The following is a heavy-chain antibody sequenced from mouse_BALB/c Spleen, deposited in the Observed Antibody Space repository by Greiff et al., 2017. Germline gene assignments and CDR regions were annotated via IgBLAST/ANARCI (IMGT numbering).Heavy chain of an antibody. J-gene: IGHJ4*01. D-gene: IGHD2-1*01. CDR2: ISYSGST. Sequence: VQLKESGPGLVKPSQSLSLTCTVTGYSITSDYAWNWIRQFPGNKLEWMGYISYSGSTSYNPSLKSRISITRDTSKNQFFLQLNSVTTEDTATYYCASYGIAMDYWGQGTSVTVSS. V-gene: IGHV3-2*02. CDR3: ASYGIAMDY. CDR1: GYSITSDYA.